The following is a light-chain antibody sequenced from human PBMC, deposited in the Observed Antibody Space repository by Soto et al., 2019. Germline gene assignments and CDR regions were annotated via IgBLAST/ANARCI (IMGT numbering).Light chain of an antibody. CDR1: SSDVGGYNY. CDR2: EVS. J-gene: IGLJ1*01. V-gene: IGLV2-14*01. Sequence: QSALTQPASVSGSPGQSITISCTGTSSDVGGYNYVSWYQQHPGKAPKLMIYEVSNRPSGVSNRFSGSKSGNTASLTISGLQAEDEADHYCSSFRSGSTLFGTGTKLTVL. CDR3: SSFRSGSTL.